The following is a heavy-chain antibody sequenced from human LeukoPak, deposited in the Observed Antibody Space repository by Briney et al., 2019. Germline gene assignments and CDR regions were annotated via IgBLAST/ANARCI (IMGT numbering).Heavy chain of an antibody. CDR1: GYTFSAYH. V-gene: IGHV1-46*01. CDR3: ARELGGGPEFDY. J-gene: IGHJ4*02. Sequence: GASVKVSCKASGYTFSAYHMHWVRQAPGQGLEWMGVISPGGNTAYAQKFQGRVTVTRDTSASTVYMDLSSLRSDDTAMYYCARELGGGPEFDYWGLGTLLTVSS. D-gene: IGHD3-16*01. CDR2: ISPGGNT.